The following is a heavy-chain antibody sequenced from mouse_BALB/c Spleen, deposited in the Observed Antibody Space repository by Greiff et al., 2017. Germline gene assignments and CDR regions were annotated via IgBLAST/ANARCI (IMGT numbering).Heavy chain of an antibody. CDR2: IYPGNSDT. D-gene: IGHD1-2*01. Sequence: VHVKQSGTVLARPGASVKMSCKASGYTFTSYWMHWVKQRPGQGLEWIGAIYPGNSDTSYNQKFKGKAKLTAVTSTSTAYMELSSLTNEDSAVYYCTSEGLLRRRFAYWGQGTLVTVSA. CDR3: TSEGLLRRRFAY. V-gene: IGHV1-5*01. J-gene: IGHJ3*01. CDR1: GYTFTSYW.